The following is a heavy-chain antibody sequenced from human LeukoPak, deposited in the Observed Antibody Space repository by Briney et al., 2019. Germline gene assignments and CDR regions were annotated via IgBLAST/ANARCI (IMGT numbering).Heavy chain of an antibody. Sequence: GGSLRLSCAASGFTVSSNYMSWVRQAPGKGLEWVAFIRYDGSNKYYADSVKGRFTISRDNSKNTLYLQMNSLRAEDTAVYYCAKDRLYSYGYIDYWGQGTLVTVSS. D-gene: IGHD5-18*01. CDR1: GFTVSSNY. V-gene: IGHV3-30*02. CDR2: IRYDGSNK. CDR3: AKDRLYSYGYIDY. J-gene: IGHJ4*02.